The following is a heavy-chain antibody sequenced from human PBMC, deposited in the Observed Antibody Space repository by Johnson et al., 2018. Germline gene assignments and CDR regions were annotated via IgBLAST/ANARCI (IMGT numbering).Heavy chain of an antibody. CDR3: TTASGQWLIYYYYYYGMDV. Sequence: VQLVQSWGGLVKPGGSLRLSCAASGFTFSNAWMSWVRQAPGKGLEWVGRIKSKTDGGTTDYAAPVKGRFTISRDDSKNTLYIQMNSLKTEDTAVYYCTTASGQWLIYYYYYYGMDVWGQGTTVTVSS. V-gene: IGHV3-15*01. CDR2: IKSKTDGGTT. J-gene: IGHJ6*02. CDR1: GFTFSNAW. D-gene: IGHD6-19*01.